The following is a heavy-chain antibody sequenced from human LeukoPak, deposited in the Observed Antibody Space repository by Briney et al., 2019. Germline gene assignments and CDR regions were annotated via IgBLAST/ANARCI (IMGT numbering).Heavy chain of an antibody. CDR1: GDSISSYY. CDR2: VFYSGST. Sequence: SETLSLTCTVSGDSISSYYFSWIRQPPGKGLECIGYVFYSGSTNYNPSLKSRVTISLDTSKNQFSLKLNSVTAADTAVYYCARATYYYGSGSPIPDYWGQGTLVTVSS. V-gene: IGHV4-59*01. D-gene: IGHD3-10*01. J-gene: IGHJ4*02. CDR3: ARATYYYGSGSPIPDY.